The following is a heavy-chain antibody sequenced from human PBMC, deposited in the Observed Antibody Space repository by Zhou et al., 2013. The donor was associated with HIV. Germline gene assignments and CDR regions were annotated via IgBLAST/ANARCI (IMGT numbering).Heavy chain of an antibody. CDR3: VGDSSGFGNYYYGMDV. CDR2: ISAYNGNT. J-gene: IGHJ6*02. CDR1: GYTFTSYG. V-gene: IGHV1-18*01. Sequence: QVQLVQSGAEVKKPGASVKVSCKASGYTFTSYGISWVRQAPGQGLEWMGWISAYNGNTNYAQKLQGRVTMTTDTSTSTAYMELRSLRSDDTAVYYCVGDSSGFGNYYYGMDVWGQGTTGHRLL. D-gene: IGHD3-22*01.